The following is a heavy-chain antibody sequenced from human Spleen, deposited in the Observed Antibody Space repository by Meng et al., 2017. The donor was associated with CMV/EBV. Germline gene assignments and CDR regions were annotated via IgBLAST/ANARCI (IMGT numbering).Heavy chain of an antibody. Sequence: GESLKISCVASGFTFSDYYLTWIRQAPGKGLEWVSYISSSGDSIDYADSVKGRFTISRDNGKNSLYLQINSLRVEDTAVYYCARDGSYWPFGYWGQGILVTVSS. CDR2: ISSSGDSI. J-gene: IGHJ4*02. CDR1: GFTFSDYY. CDR3: ARDGSYWPFGY. V-gene: IGHV3-11*04. D-gene: IGHD1-26*01.